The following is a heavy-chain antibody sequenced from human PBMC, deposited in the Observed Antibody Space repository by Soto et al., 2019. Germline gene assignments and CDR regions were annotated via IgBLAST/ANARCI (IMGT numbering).Heavy chain of an antibody. Sequence: SETISLKCAVGGGCFSGCYSSWIRQPPGKGLEWIGEINHSGSTNYNPSLKSRVTISVDTSKNQFSLKLGSVTAADTAVYYCAGTGLDALDIWGQGTMVTVSS. CDR3: AGTGLDALDI. V-gene: IGHV4-34*01. CDR2: INHSGST. J-gene: IGHJ3*02. CDR1: GGCFSGCY.